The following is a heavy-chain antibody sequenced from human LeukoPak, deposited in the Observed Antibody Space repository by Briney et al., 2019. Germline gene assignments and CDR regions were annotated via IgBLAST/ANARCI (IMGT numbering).Heavy chain of an antibody. V-gene: IGHV3-48*04. J-gene: IGHJ4*02. CDR3: ATDSPETAAFDY. Sequence: GGSLRLSCTASGFSFSTYSMNWVRQAPGKGLEWVSYIVGSSSNIYYADSVKGRFTISRDNAKNSLYLQMDSLRAEDTAVYYCATDSPETAAFDYWGQGTLVTVAS. CDR2: IVGSSSNI. D-gene: IGHD1-1*01. CDR1: GFSFSTYS.